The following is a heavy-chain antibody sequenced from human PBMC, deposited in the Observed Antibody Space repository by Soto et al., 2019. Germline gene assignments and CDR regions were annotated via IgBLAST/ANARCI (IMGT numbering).Heavy chain of an antibody. CDR2: IYYSGST. Sequence: SETLSLTCTVSGGSISSYYWSWIRQPPGKGLEWIGYIYYSGSTNYNPSLKSRVTISVDTSKNQFSLKLSSVTAADTAVYYCARAGLPPKYYDSSGHPYYFDYWGQGTLVTVSS. J-gene: IGHJ4*02. CDR1: GGSISSYY. CDR3: ARAGLPPKYYDSSGHPYYFDY. D-gene: IGHD3-22*01. V-gene: IGHV4-59*01.